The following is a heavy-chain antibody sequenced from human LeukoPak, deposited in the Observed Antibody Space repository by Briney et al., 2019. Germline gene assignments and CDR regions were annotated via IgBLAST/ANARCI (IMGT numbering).Heavy chain of an antibody. V-gene: IGHV3-9*01. CDR1: GFTFDDYA. CDR3: AKDTARLHDAFDI. J-gene: IGHJ3*02. D-gene: IGHD2-21*02. Sequence: PGRSLRLSCAASGFTFDDYAMHWVRQAPGKGLQWVSGISWNSGSIGYADSVKGRFTISRDNAENSLYLQMNSLRAEDTALYYCAKDTARLHDAFDIWGQGTMVTVSS. CDR2: ISWNSGSI.